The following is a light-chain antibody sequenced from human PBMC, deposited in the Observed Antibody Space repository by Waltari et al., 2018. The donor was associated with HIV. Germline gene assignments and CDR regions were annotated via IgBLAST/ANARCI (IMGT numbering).Light chain of an antibody. CDR1: SSDVGGYNY. V-gene: IGLV2-8*01. Sequence: QSALTQPPSASGSPGQSVTISCTGTSSDVGGYNYVSWYQQLPGRAPKLMVDDVTKRPSGVPDRCSGSESGNTASLTVSGLQAEDEADYVGSSYSGSNTLVFGGGTKLTVL. CDR2: DVT. CDR3: SSYSGSNTLV. J-gene: IGLJ2*01.